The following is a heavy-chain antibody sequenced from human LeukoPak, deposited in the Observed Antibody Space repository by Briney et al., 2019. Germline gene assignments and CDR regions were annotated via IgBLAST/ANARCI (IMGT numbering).Heavy chain of an antibody. D-gene: IGHD6-13*01. CDR1: GYTLTELS. Sequence: ASVKVSCKVSGYTLTELSMHWVRQAPGKGLEWMGGFDPEDGETIYAQKFQGRVTMTEDTSTDTAYMELSSLRSEDTAVYYCATDSAQAAAGTSPYFRHWGQGTLVTVSS. V-gene: IGHV1-24*01. CDR2: FDPEDGET. J-gene: IGHJ1*01. CDR3: ATDSAQAAAGTSPYFRH.